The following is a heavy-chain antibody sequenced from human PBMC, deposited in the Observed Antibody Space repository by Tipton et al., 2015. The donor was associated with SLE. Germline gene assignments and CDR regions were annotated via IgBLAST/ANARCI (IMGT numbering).Heavy chain of an antibody. J-gene: IGHJ5*01. CDR2: ISFDGSKK. D-gene: IGHD5-24*01. CDR3: AREGRDGYNFDF. Sequence: SLRLSCAASGFSFSNYAMNWVRQAPGKGLEWVAVISFDGSKKYYADSVKGRFTISRDNSKNTLYLQMNSLRAEDTAVYYCAREGRDGYNFDFWGQGTLVTVSS. CDR1: GFSFSNYA. V-gene: IGHV3-30-3*01.